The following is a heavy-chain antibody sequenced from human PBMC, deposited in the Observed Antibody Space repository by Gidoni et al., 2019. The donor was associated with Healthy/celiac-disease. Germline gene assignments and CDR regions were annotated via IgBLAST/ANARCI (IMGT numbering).Heavy chain of an antibody. D-gene: IGHD1-26*01. V-gene: IGHV4-4*07. CDR2: IDTSGST. CDR1: GGSLSSYS. Sequence: QVQLQESGPGLVKPSETLYLTCTVSGGSLSSYSWRWVRQPAGKGLEWIGRIDTSGSTSDTPSLKIRVTMAVDTSKNQFSLKLSSVTAADTAVYYCARDSRGSYYGWYFDLWGRGTLVTVSS. J-gene: IGHJ2*01. CDR3: ARDSRGSYYGWYFDL.